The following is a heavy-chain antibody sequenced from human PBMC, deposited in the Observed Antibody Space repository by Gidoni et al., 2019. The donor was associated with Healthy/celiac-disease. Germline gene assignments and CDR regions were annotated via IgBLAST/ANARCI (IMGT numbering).Heavy chain of an antibody. J-gene: IGHJ6*02. D-gene: IGHD5-12*01. Sequence: QVQLVESGGGVVQPGRSLRLSCAASGFTFSSYGMHWVRQAPGKGLEWVAVISYDGSNKYYADSVKGRFTISRDNSKNTLYLQMNSLRAEDTAVYYCARDRGYGHDYYYGMDVWGQGTTVTVSS. CDR1: GFTFSSYG. V-gene: IGHV3-30*03. CDR3: ARDRGYGHDYYYGMDV. CDR2: ISYDGSNK.